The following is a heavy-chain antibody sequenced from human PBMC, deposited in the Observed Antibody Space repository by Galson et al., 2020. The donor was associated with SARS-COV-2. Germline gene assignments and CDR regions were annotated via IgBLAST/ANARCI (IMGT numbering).Heavy chain of an antibody. CDR2: ISYYDDKK. D-gene: IGHD3-9*01. CDR3: ARDLRYFDMSYFDH. Sequence: GGSLRLSCAASGLRFSYYAMHWVRQAPGKGLEWVSTISYYDDKKDYADSVKGRFTISRDNSKNTLYLQMDSLRAEDTAVYFCARDLRYFDMSYFDHWGQGTLVTVSS. V-gene: IGHV3-30-3*01. CDR1: GLRFSYYA. J-gene: IGHJ4*02.